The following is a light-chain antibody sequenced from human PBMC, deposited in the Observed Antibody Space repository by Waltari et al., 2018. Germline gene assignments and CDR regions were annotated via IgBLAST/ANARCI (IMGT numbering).Light chain of an antibody. V-gene: IGKV3-15*01. CDR3: RQYSSWPPT. J-gene: IGKJ3*01. Sequence: EIMMTQSPATLSVSAGERATLSCRASQSVSSNLAWHQQKPGQAPRLLIYGASSRATGIPARFSGSGSGTEFTLTISSLQSEDFAVYYCRQYSSWPPTFGPGTKVDIK. CDR2: GAS. CDR1: QSVSSN.